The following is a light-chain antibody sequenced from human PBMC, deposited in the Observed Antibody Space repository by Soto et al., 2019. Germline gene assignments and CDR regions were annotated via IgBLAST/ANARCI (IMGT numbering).Light chain of an antibody. CDR1: QGISNK. CDR2: GAS. CDR3: QKYDSAPLT. J-gene: IGKJ1*01. Sequence: DIQMTQSPSSLSASVGDRVTITCRASQGISNKLAWYQQKPGKVPQLLIYGASTLQSGVPSRFSGSRSGTDFTLTISSLQPEDVATYYCQKYDSAPLTFGQGTKLEFK. V-gene: IGKV1-27*01.